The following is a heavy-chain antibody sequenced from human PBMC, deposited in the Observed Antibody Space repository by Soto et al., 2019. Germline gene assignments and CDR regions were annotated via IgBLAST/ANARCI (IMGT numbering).Heavy chain of an antibody. V-gene: IGHV3-48*01. J-gene: IGHJ4*02. CDR2: INNSGRTI. D-gene: IGHD2-15*01. CDR1: GFTFSRYS. Sequence: GGSLRLSCVASGFTFSRYSMNWVRQAPGKGLEWVSYINNSGRTIYYADSVRGRFTISRDNAKNSLYLQMNSLRAEDTAVYYCARDLDYCSGGSCYSDYWGQGTLVTVSS. CDR3: ARDLDYCSGGSCYSDY.